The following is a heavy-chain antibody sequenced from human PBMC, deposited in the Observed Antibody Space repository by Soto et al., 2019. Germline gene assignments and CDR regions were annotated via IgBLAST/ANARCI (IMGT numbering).Heavy chain of an antibody. CDR3: TTAFGYYDSSGYYLGRDY. CDR1: GFTFSNAW. V-gene: IGHV3-15*01. CDR2: IKSKTDGGTT. D-gene: IGHD3-22*01. J-gene: IGHJ4*02. Sequence: EVQLVESGGGLVKPGGSLRLSCAASGFTFSNAWMRWVRQAPGKGLEWVGRIKSKTDGGTTDYAAPVKGRFTISRDDSKNTLYLQMISLKTEDTAVYYCTTAFGYYDSSGYYLGRDYWGQGTLVTVSS.